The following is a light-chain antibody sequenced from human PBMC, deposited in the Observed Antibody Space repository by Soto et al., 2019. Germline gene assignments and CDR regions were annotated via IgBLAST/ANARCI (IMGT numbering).Light chain of an antibody. CDR1: QSVSSN. V-gene: IGKV3-15*01. CDR2: GAS. J-gene: IGKJ1*01. CDR3: QKYNNWPPWT. Sequence: EIVMTQSPATLSVSPGERATLSCRASQSVSSNLAWYQQKPGQAPRLLIYGASTRATGIPARFSGSGSGTEFTHPISSLQSEDFAVYYCQKYNNWPPWTFGQGTKVEIK.